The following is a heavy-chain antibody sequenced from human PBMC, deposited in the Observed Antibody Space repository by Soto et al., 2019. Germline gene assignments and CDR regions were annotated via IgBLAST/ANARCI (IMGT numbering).Heavy chain of an antibody. CDR2: IIPIFGTA. CDR1: AGTFSSYA. D-gene: IGHD1-26*01. CDR3: ARVRSGSYYMRAFDI. Sequence: GASVKVSCTASAGTFSSYAISWVRQAPGQGLEWMGGIIPIFGTANYAQKFQGRVTITADKSTSTAYMELSSLRSEDTAVYYCARVRSGSYYMRAFDIWGQGTMVTVSS. J-gene: IGHJ3*02. V-gene: IGHV1-69*06.